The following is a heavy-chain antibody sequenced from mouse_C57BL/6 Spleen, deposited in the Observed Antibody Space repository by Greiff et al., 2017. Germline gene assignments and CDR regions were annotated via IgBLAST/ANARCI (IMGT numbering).Heavy chain of an antibody. J-gene: IGHJ1*03. CDR2: INPTYGTT. CDR1: GYSFTDYN. CDR3: ARDYGSSCRYFDV. V-gene: IGHV1-39*01. D-gene: IGHD1-1*01. Sequence: EVKLQESGPELVKPGASVKISCKASGYSFTDYNMNWVKQSNGKSLEWIGVINPTYGTTSYNQTFKGTATLTVDQSSSTAYMQLNSLTSEDSAVYYCARDYGSSCRYFDVWGTGTTVTVSS.